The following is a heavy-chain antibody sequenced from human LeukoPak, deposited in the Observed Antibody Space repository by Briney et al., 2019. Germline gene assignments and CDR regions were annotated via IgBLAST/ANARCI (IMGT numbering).Heavy chain of an antibody. Sequence: PGGSLRLSCADSGFTVSSYWMSWVRQAPGKGLEWVANIKQDGSEKYYVDSVKGRFTISRDNAKNSLYLQMNSLRADDTAVYYCATDSSPDFWGQRTLGTVSS. CDR2: IKQDGSEK. D-gene: IGHD3-22*01. CDR1: GFTVSSYW. V-gene: IGHV3-7*01. J-gene: IGHJ4*02. CDR3: ATDSSPDF.